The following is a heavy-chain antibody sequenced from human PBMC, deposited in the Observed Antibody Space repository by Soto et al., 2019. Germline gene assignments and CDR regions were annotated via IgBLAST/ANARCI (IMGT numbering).Heavy chain of an antibody. CDR2: ITGGSIYI. CDR3: VRDCDVLEL. CDR1: GFVFRPYR. D-gene: IGHD2-8*01. J-gene: IGHJ6*02. Sequence: TGGSLRLSCAASGFVFRPYRMNLVRQAPGKGLEWVSSITGGSIYIYYADSVKGRFTISIDNAKNSLYLQMNSLRAEDTAVYYCVRDCDVLELRGQGTAVTGSS. V-gene: IGHV3-21*01.